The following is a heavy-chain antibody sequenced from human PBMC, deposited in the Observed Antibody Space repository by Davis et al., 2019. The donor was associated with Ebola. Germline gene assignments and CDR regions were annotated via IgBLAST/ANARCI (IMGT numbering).Heavy chain of an antibody. Sequence: GGSLRLSCAVSGFTFSSYAMSWVRQAPGKGLEWVSAISNIGSDTYYADSVKGRFTISRDNSKNTPYLQMNSLRVEDTAVYYCARGIMKYYFEYWGQGSLVTVSP. V-gene: IGHV3-23*01. CDR1: GFTFSSYA. CDR3: ARGIMKYYFEY. CDR2: ISNIGSDT. D-gene: IGHD3-16*01. J-gene: IGHJ4*02.